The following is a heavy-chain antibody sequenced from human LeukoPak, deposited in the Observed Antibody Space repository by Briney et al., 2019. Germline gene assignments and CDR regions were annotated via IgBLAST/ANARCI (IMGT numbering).Heavy chain of an antibody. V-gene: IGHV1-69*05. Sequence: SVTVSCKASGGTFSTYAISWVRQAPGQGLEWMGGIIPIFGTANYAQKLQGRVTMTTDTSTSTAYMELRSLRSDDTAVYYCARNVITFGGVIGPFDYWGQGTLVTVSS. CDR3: ARNVITFGGVIGPFDY. CDR1: GGTFSTYA. D-gene: IGHD3-16*02. J-gene: IGHJ4*02. CDR2: IIPIFGTA.